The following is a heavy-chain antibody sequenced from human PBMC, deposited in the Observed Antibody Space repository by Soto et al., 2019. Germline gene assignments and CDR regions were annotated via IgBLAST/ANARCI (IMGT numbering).Heavy chain of an antibody. CDR2: IYYSGST. D-gene: IGHD2-15*01. CDR1: GGSISSGDYY. J-gene: IGHJ5*02. CDR3: ARGRRSILRGSWFDP. V-gene: IGHV4-30-4*01. Sequence: SETLSLTCTVSGGSISSGDYYWSWIRQPPGKGLEWIGYIYYSGSTYYNPSLKSRVTISVDTSKNQFPLKLSSVTAADTAVYYCARGRRSILRGSWFDPWGQGTLVTVSS.